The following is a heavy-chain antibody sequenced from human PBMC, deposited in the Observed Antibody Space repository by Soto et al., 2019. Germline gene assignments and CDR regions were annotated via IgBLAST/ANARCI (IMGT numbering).Heavy chain of an antibody. CDR1: GYTFTSYD. Sequence: QVQLVQSGAEVKKPGASVKVSCKASGYTFTSYDINWVRQATGQGLEWMGWMNPNSGNTGYAQKFQGRGPMTRNTSISTAYMELSSLRSEDTAVYYCARTWAVTTGSAFYIWGQGTMVTVSS. J-gene: IGHJ3*02. CDR3: ARTWAVTTGSAFYI. CDR2: MNPNSGNT. D-gene: IGHD4-17*01. V-gene: IGHV1-8*01.